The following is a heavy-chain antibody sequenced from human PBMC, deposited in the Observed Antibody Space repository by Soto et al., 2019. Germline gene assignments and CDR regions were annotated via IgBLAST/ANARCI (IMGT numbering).Heavy chain of an antibody. J-gene: IGHJ5*02. CDR3: ARVPHYGESGGLWFAP. Sequence: EVQLVESGGGLIQPGGSLRLSCAASGFTVSSNYMSWVRQAPGKGLEWVSVIYSGGSTYYADSVKGRFTISRDNSKNPFYLKITGLRAGDTAVYYWARVPHYGESGGLWFAPWAREPLVPVSS. CDR2: IYSGGST. V-gene: IGHV3-53*01. D-gene: IGHD3-10*01. CDR1: GFTVSSNY.